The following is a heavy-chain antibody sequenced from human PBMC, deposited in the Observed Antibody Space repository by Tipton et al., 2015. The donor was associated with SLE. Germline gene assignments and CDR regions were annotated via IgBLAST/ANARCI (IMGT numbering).Heavy chain of an antibody. CDR2: IYYGGST. CDR3: ARLNDRNNSIWPLDF. D-gene: IGHD6-13*01. V-gene: IGHV4-31*03. Sequence: TLSLTCTVSGDSISSGAFYWSWVRRRPGRGLEWIGYIYYGGSTPYNPSLRSRVTISIDTSKNQFSLNLDSVTAADTAVYYCARLNDRNNSIWPLDFWGQGTLVTVSS. CDR1: GDSISSGAFY. J-gene: IGHJ4*02.